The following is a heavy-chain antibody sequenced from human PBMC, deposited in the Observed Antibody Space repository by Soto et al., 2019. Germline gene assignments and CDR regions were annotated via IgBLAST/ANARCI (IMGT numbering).Heavy chain of an antibody. V-gene: IGHV5-51*01. J-gene: IGHJ4*02. CDR3: ALKRLRYCGTTNCFSGFFTD. Sequence: VESLKISCKTSGYNFKAYWIGCVRQMPVKVLKWIGITNPDDAETRLSPSFQGQVTMSTDKSVTTAYLHWSSLKASDTAMYYCALKRLRYCGTTNCFSGFFTDWGQGTQVTVSS. CDR1: GYNFKAYW. D-gene: IGHD2-2*01. CDR2: TNPDDAET.